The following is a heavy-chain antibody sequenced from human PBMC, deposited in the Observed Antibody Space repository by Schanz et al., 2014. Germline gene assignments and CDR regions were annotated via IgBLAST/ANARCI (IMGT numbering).Heavy chain of an antibody. V-gene: IGHV3-33*08. CDR3: ARGPIPIQGVPMDF. CDR2: IGYDGSEK. CDR1: GFTFSRYG. J-gene: IGHJ4*02. Sequence: QVHLVESGGGVVQPGRSLRLSCAASGFTFSRYGMHWVRQAPGKGLEWVANIGYDGSEKHYVDSVKGRFTISRDNSKDTLYLQMSGLTPEDTAVYYCARGPIPIQGVPMDFWGQGTLVTVSS. D-gene: IGHD3-10*01.